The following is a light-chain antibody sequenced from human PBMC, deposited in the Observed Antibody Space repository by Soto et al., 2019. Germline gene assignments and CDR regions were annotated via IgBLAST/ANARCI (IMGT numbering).Light chain of an antibody. J-gene: IGKJ3*01. Sequence: DLPMTQSPSSLSASVGDRVTITCRATQSISSYLNWYQQKPGKAPKLLIYAASTVQSGVPSRFSGSGSGTDFTLTISSLQPEDFATYYCQQTYSSPFTFGPGTKVDIK. CDR3: QQTYSSPFT. V-gene: IGKV1-39*01. CDR2: AAS. CDR1: QSISSY.